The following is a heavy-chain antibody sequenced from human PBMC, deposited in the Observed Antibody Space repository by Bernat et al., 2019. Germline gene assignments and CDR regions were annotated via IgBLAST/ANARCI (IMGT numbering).Heavy chain of an antibody. J-gene: IGHJ5*02. CDR2: SYPGDSDT. D-gene: IGHD6-13*01. CDR3: ARSSRWIEKQHLGYKWFDP. Sequence: EVQLVQSGAEVKKPGESLKISCKGSGYSFTSYWIGWVRQMPGKGLEWMGISYPGDSDTRYSPSFQGQSTISTDKSISTAYLTWSSLKASDTAMYFCARSSRWIEKQHLGYKWFDPWGQGTLVTVSS. CDR1: GYSFTSYW. V-gene: IGHV5-51*01.